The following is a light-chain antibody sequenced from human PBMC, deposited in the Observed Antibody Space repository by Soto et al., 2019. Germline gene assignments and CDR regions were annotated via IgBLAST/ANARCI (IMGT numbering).Light chain of an antibody. Sequence: EIAFTQSPGTLSLSHGQRLTLSCRASQGVGDFLVWYQQKPGQAPRLLIYDASKRATGIPARFSGSGSGTDFTLTISSLEPEDFAVYICQQYGTSPRTFGQGTRLEIK. CDR3: QQYGTSPRT. J-gene: IGKJ5*01. V-gene: IGKV3-20*01. CDR1: QGVGDF. CDR2: DAS.